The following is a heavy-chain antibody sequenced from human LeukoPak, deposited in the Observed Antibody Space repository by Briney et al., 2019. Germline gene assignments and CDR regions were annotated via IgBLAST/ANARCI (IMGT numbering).Heavy chain of an antibody. CDR3: ARYMDTAMVSYYYYYGMDV. Sequence: GGSLRLSCAASGFTFSSYSMNWVRQAPGKGLEWVSSISSSSSYIYYADSVKGRFTISRDNAKNSLYLQMNSLRAEDTAVYYCARYMDTAMVSYYYYYGMDVWGQGTTVTVSS. D-gene: IGHD5-18*01. CDR2: ISSSSSYI. J-gene: IGHJ6*02. CDR1: GFTFSSYS. V-gene: IGHV3-21*01.